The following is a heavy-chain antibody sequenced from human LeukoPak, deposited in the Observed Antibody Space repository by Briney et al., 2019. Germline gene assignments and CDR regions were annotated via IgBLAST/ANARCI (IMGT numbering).Heavy chain of an antibody. J-gene: IGHJ3*02. CDR3: AQIAVVKNAFDI. CDR1: GFTFSDYH. CDR2: ISSSGSTI. Sequence: GGSLRHSCAASGFTFSDYHMSWIRQAPGKGLEWVSYISSSGSTIYYADSVKGRFTISRDNAKNSLYLQMNSLRAEDTAVYYCAQIAVVKNAFDIWGQGTMVTVSS. V-gene: IGHV3-11*01. D-gene: IGHD4-23*01.